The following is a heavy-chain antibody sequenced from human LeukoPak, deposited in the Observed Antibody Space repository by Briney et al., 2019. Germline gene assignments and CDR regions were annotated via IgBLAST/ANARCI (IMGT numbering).Heavy chain of an antibody. D-gene: IGHD6-13*01. J-gene: IGHJ6*03. CDR2: IYHSGRT. Sequence: LRETLSLTCAVSDGSISNSNWWSWVRQPPGKGLEWIGEIYHSGRTNYNPSLKSRITISVDKSKNQFSLKLSSVTAADTAVYYCARDLRIAAALVRYMDVWGKGTTVTLSS. CDR1: DGSISNSNW. CDR3: ARDLRIAAALVRYMDV. V-gene: IGHV4-4*02.